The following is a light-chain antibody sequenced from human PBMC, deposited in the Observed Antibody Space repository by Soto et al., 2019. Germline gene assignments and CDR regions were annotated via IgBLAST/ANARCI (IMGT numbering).Light chain of an antibody. J-gene: IGKJ1*01. Sequence: EIVMTPSPATLSVSPGERATLSCRASQSVSSNLAWYQQKPGRAPRLLIYGASTRATGMPARFSGSGSGTEFTLAISSLQSEDFAVYYCQQYNGWPPTFGQGTKVDIK. CDR2: GAS. V-gene: IGKV3-15*01. CDR1: QSVSSN. CDR3: QQYNGWPPT.